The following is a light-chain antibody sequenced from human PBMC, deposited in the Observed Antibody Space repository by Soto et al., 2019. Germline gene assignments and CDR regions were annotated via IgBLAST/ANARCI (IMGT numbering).Light chain of an antibody. CDR1: SSNIGSNY. Sequence: QSALTQPPSASGTPGQRVTISCSGSSSNIGSNYVYWYQQLPGTAPQLLIYRNSERPSGVPDRFSGSKSGTSASLAISGLRSEDEADYYCAAWDDSLSGVVFGGGTKLTVL. J-gene: IGLJ2*01. CDR2: RNS. CDR3: AAWDDSLSGVV. V-gene: IGLV1-47*01.